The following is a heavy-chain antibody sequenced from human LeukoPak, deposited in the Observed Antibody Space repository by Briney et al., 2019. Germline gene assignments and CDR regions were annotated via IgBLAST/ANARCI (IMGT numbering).Heavy chain of an antibody. J-gene: IGHJ2*01. CDR1: GGSFGSSH. CDR3: ARLANYYNRSGPADWYFDL. CDR2: FQSGERP. D-gene: IGHD3-22*01. Sequence: SETLSLTCSVSGGSFGSSHWSWIRQAPGKGLECIGNFQSGERPNYNPSLKSRVAISADTSKKQFFLRLTSVTAADTAVYYCARLANYYNRSGPADWYFDLWGRGTLVSVSS. V-gene: IGHV4-4*09.